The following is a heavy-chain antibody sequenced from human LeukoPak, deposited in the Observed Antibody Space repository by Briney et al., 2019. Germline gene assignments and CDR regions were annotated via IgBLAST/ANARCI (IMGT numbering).Heavy chain of an antibody. V-gene: IGHV4-59*01. Sequence: SETLSLTCTVSGGSISSYWWSWIRQPPGKGLEWIGYIYYSGSTNYNPSLKSRVTISVDTSKNQFSLKLSSVTAADTAVYYCAGHHPRNTVDFWGQGTLVTVSS. D-gene: IGHD2/OR15-2a*01. J-gene: IGHJ4*02. CDR3: AGHHPRNTVDF. CDR2: IYYSGST. CDR1: GGSISSYW.